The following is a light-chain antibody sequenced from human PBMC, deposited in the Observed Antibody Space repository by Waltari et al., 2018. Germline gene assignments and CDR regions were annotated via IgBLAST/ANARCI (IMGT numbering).Light chain of an antibody. CDR1: SGDVGGYHY. Sequence: QSVLTQPASVSGSPGQSITISCTGTSGDVGGYHYVFWYQQHPGKAPNLIIYDVTVRPSGISNRFSDAKSGNTASLTISGLQAEDEADFYCSSYTSSNTQYVFGTGTKVTVL. CDR3: SSYTSSNTQYV. V-gene: IGLV2-14*03. CDR2: DVT. J-gene: IGLJ1*01.